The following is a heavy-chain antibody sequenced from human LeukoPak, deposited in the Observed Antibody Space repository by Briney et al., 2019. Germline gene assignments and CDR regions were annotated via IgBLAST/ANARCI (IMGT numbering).Heavy chain of an antibody. V-gene: IGHV4-61*02. J-gene: IGHJ4*02. Sequence: SETLSLTCTVSGGSISSGSYYWSWIRQPAGKGLEWIGRIYTSGSTNYNPSLKRRVTISVDTSKNQFSLKLSSVTAADTAVYYCARSGAGRWFGELLHYFDYWGQGTLVTVSS. D-gene: IGHD3-10*01. CDR2: IYTSGST. CDR1: GGSISSGSYY. CDR3: ARSGAGRWFGELLHYFDY.